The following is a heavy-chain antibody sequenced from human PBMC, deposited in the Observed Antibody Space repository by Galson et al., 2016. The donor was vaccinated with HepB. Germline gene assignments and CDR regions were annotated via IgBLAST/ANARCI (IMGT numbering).Heavy chain of an antibody. J-gene: IGHJ1*01. CDR1: GFAFSGYA. CDR2: ISSNVGGT. V-gene: IGHV3-23*01. Sequence: SLRLSCAASGFAFSGYAMSWVRQAPGKGLEWVSSISSNVGGTYYTESVKGRFTISRDNSKNTLYLQMHSLRVDDTAVYYCAKEPSVGWYGSEYFQSWGQGTLVTGS. D-gene: IGHD6-19*01. CDR3: AKEPSVGWYGSEYFQS.